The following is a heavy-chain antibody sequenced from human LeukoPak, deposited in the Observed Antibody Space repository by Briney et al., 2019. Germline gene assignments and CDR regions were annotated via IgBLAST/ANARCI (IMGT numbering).Heavy chain of an antibody. J-gene: IGHJ5*02. D-gene: IGHD2-2*01. V-gene: IGHV4-4*07. CDR3: AREGPFVRQGYCSSTSCYGRIDP. CDR1: GGSISSYY. Sequence: SETLSLTCTVSGGSISSYYWSWIRQPAGKGLEWIGRIYTSGSTNYNPSLKSRVTMSVDTSKKQFSLKLSSVTAADTAVYYCAREGPFVRQGYCSSTSCYGRIDPWGQGTLVTVSS. CDR2: IYTSGST.